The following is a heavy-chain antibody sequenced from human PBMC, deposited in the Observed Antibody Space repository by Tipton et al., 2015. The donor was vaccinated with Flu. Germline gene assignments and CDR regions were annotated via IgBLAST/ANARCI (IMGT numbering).Heavy chain of an antibody. CDR2: IYSSGST. CDR3: ARFSVRGESDY. Sequence: TLSLTCAVYGGSFSGYYWSWIRQPPGKGLEWIGRIYSSGSTNYNPSLKSRVTMLVDTSKNQFSLKMSSVTAADTAVYYCARFSVRGESDYWGQGTLVTVSS. CDR1: GGSFSGYY. J-gene: IGHJ4*02. D-gene: IGHD3-10*01. V-gene: IGHV4-59*10.